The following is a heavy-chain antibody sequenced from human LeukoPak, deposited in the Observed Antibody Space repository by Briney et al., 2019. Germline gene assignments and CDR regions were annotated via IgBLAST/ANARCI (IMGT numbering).Heavy chain of an antibody. Sequence: GGSLRLSCAASGFTFSDFYMTWIRQAPGKGLEWVSYSSNGGSTIYYADSVKGRFTISRDNAKNSLYLQMNSLRAEDTAVYYCAKDYDFWSGYLDIWGQGTMVTVSS. CDR1: GFTFSDFY. CDR3: AKDYDFWSGYLDI. J-gene: IGHJ3*02. D-gene: IGHD3-3*01. V-gene: IGHV3-11*01. CDR2: SSNGGSTI.